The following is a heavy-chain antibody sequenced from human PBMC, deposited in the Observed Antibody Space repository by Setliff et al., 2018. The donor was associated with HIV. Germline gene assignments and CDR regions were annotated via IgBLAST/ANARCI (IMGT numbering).Heavy chain of an antibody. D-gene: IGHD4-17*01. V-gene: IGHV1-69*13. Sequence: SVKVSCKASGGTFSSYAISWVRQAPGQGLEWMGGIIPIFGTANYAQKFQGRVTITADESTSTAYMELSSLRSEDTAVYYCAVRDDYGGRFDYWAREPWSPSPQ. J-gene: IGHJ4*02. CDR3: AVRDDYGGRFDY. CDR2: IIPIFGTA. CDR1: GGTFSSYA.